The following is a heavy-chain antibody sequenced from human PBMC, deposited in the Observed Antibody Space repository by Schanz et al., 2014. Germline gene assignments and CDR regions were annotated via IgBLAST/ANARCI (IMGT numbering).Heavy chain of an antibody. CDR2: IMPLRGIG. D-gene: IGHD2-15*01. CDR1: GDTFSKYN. CDR3: ARDAVALVTEYFMDV. V-gene: IGHV1-69*08. Sequence: QVQLVQSGPEVKKPGSSVKVSCQAFGDTFSKYNIMWVRQVPGQGLEWLGRIMPLRGIGNNAWKFQDRLTITADKSMNITYMELSSLGTEDTAVYYCARDAVALVTEYFMDVWGQGTLVTVSP. J-gene: IGHJ4*02.